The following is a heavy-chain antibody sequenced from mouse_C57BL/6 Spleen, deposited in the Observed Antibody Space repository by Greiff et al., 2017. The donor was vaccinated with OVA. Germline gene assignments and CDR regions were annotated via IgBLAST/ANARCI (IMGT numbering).Heavy chain of an antibody. CDR1: GYTFTGYW. V-gene: IGHV1-9*01. J-gene: IGHJ2*01. CDR2: ILPGSGST. D-gene: IGHD1-1*01. Sequence: VLLQESGAELMKPGASVKLSCKATGYTFTGYWIEWVKQRPGHGLEWIGEILPGSGSTNYNEKFKGKATFTADTSSNTAYMQLSSLTAEDSDIYDCARAGITTVVAIPDDWGQGTTLTVSS. CDR3: ARAGITTVVAIPDD.